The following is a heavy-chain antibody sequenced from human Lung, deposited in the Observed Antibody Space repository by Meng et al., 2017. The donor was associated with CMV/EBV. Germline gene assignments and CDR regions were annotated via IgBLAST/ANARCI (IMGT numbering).Heavy chain of an antibody. D-gene: IGHD3-3*01. CDR1: GGSISSSSYY. CDR2: IYYSGST. CDR3: ARAGTDYDFWSGYFGSWFDP. J-gene: IGHJ5*02. Sequence: SETXSLXCTVSGGSISSSSYYWGWIRQPPGKGLEWIGSIYYSGSTYYNPSLKSRVTISVDTSKNQFSLKLSSVTAADTAVYYCARAGTDYDFWSGYFGSWFDPWXQGTLVTVSS. V-gene: IGHV4-39*07.